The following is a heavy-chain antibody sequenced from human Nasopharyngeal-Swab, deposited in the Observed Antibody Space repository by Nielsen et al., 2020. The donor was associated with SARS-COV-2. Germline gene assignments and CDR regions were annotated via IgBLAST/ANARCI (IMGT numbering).Heavy chain of an antibody. J-gene: IGHJ6*03. CDR2: IYSGGST. CDR3: ARALGPYDFWSGYYTTYYYYYMDV. D-gene: IGHD3-3*01. Sequence: GESLKISCAASGFTVSSNYMSWVRQAPGKGLEWVSVIYSGGSTYYADSVKGRFTISRDNSKNTLYLQMNSLRAEDTAVYYCARALGPYDFWSGYYTTYYYYYMDVWGKGTTVTVSS. V-gene: IGHV3-53*01. CDR1: GFTVSSNY.